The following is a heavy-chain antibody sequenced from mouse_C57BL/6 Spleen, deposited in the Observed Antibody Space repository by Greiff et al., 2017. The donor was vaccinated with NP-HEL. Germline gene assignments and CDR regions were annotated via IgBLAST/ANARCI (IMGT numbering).Heavy chain of an antibody. V-gene: IGHV5-9*01. CDR2: ISGGGGNT. J-gene: IGHJ4*01. D-gene: IGHD2-3*01. CDR3: ARHEMVTSYAMDY. CDR1: GFTFSSYT. Sequence: EVKVLESGGGLVKPGGSLKLSCAASGFTFSSYTMSWVRQTPEKRLEWVATISGGGGNTYYPDSVKGRFTISRDNAKNTLYLQMSSLRSEDTALYYCARHEMVTSYAMDYWGQGTSVTVSS.